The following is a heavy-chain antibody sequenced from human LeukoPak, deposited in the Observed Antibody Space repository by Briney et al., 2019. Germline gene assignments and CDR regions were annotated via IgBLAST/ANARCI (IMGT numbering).Heavy chain of an antibody. J-gene: IGHJ2*01. Sequence: GGSLRLSCAASGFTLDDYGMSWVRQVPGKGLEWVSGINWNGGSTGYADSVKGRFTISRDNAKNSLYLQMNSLRDEDTALYYCAREGTMIVVVSPYWYFDLWGRGTLVTVSS. CDR2: INWNGGST. CDR3: AREGTMIVVVSPYWYFDL. CDR1: GFTLDDYG. D-gene: IGHD3-22*01. V-gene: IGHV3-20*04.